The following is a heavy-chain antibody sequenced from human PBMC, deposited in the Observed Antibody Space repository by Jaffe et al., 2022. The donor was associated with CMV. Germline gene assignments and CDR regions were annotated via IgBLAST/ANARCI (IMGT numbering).Heavy chain of an antibody. D-gene: IGHD6-13*01. Sequence: QVQLQQWGAGLLKPSETLSLTCAVYGGSFRGYYWSWIRQPPGKGLEWIGEINHGGSTNYNPSLKSRVTISVDTSKNQFSLKLSSVTAADTAVYFCARGIGGSWYHASYMDVWGKGTTVTVSS. CDR1: GGSFRGYY. J-gene: IGHJ6*03. CDR2: INHGGST. CDR3: ARGIGGSWYHASYMDV. V-gene: IGHV4-34*01.